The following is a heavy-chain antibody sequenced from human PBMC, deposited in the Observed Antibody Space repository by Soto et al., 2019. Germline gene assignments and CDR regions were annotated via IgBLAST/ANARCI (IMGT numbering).Heavy chain of an antibody. CDR1: GGTFSSYA. D-gene: IGHD3-22*01. CDR2: IIPIFGTA. CDR3: TSSGYYPYYFDY. V-gene: IGHV1-69*13. J-gene: IGHJ4*02. Sequence: SVKVSSKASGGTFSSYAISWVRQAPGQGLEWMGGIIPIFGTANYAQKFQGRVTITADESTSTAYMELSSLRSEDTAVYYCTSSGYYPYYFDYWGQGTLVTVSS.